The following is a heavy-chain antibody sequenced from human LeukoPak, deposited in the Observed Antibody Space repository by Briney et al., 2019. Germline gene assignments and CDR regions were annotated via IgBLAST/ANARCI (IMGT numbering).Heavy chain of an antibody. Sequence: ASVKVSCKASGYTFTSYGISWVRQAPGQGLEWMGWISAHNGDMNYAQKLQGRVTMTTDTSTRTAYMELRSLRSDDTAVYYCARVRYFYWVSTAGYMDVWGKRTTVTVSS. V-gene: IGHV1-18*01. D-gene: IGHD3-9*01. CDR1: GYTFTSYG. CDR3: ARVRYFYWVSTAGYMDV. CDR2: ISAHNGDM. J-gene: IGHJ6*03.